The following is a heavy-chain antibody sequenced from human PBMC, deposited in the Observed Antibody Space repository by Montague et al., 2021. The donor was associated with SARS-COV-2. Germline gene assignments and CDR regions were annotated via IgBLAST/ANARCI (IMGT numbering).Heavy chain of an antibody. Sequence: SETLSLTCTVSGGSITGYYWSWLRRPPGQGLEWIAYIYDGGAVNYNPSLGSRVTISTDTSKNQLSLTVNSVTAADTAVYYCVRDHPYGGPLGAYDIWGQGTLVTVSS. CDR1: GGSITGYY. CDR2: IYDGGAV. CDR3: VRDHPYGGPLGAYDI. J-gene: IGHJ3*02. V-gene: IGHV4-59*01. D-gene: IGHD4-23*01.